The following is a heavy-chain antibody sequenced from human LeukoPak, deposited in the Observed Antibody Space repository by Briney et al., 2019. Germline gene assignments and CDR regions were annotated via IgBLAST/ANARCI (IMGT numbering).Heavy chain of an antibody. Sequence: PSETLSLTCTVSGGSIGSYYWSWIRQPPGKGLEWIGDTYYSGSTDYNPSLKSRVTIPVDTSRNQFSLKLTSVTAADTAVYYCARVARGRAPVDYWGEGTLVTVSS. CDR1: GGSIGSYY. J-gene: IGHJ4*02. V-gene: IGHV4-59*01. CDR2: TYYSGST. CDR3: ARVARGRAPVDY.